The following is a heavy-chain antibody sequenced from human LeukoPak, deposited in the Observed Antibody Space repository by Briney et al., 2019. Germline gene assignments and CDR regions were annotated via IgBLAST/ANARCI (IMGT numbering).Heavy chain of an antibody. CDR3: GRGGKVEQLVLAR. D-gene: IGHD6-13*01. CDR1: GFTFSSYW. Sequence: GGSLRLSCAASGFTFSSYWMHWVRQAPGKGLVWVSRISSDGSSTTYADSVKGRFTISRDNAKNTLYLQMNSLRAEDTAVYYCGRGGKVEQLVLARWGQGTLVTVSS. CDR2: ISSDGSST. J-gene: IGHJ4*02. V-gene: IGHV3-74*01.